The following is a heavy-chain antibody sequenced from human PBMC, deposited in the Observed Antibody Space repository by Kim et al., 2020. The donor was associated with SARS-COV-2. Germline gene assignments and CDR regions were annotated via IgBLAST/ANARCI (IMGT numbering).Heavy chain of an antibody. J-gene: IGHJ6*02. CDR1: GFTFSSYS. Sequence: GGSLRLSCAASGFTFSSYSMNWVRQAPGKGLEWVSYISSSSSTIYYADSVKGRFTISRDNAKNSLYLQMNSLRDEDTAVYYCARWPEYYGSGSYYYYYGMDVWGQGTTVTVSS. CDR3: ARWPEYYGSGSYYYYYGMDV. V-gene: IGHV3-48*02. D-gene: IGHD3-10*01. CDR2: ISSSSSTI.